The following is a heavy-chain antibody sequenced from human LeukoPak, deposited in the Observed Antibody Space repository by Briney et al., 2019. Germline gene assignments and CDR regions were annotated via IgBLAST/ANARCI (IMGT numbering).Heavy chain of an antibody. D-gene: IGHD4-17*01. CDR1: GGSISSYY. J-gene: IGHJ4*02. CDR2: IYYSGST. CDR3: ARALYGDYDY. V-gene: IGHV4-59*01. Sequence: SETLSLTCTVSGGSISSYYWSWIRQPPGKGLEWIGYIYYSGSTNYNPSLKSRATISVDTSKNQFSLKLSSVTAADTAVYYCARALYGDYDYWGQGTLVTVSS.